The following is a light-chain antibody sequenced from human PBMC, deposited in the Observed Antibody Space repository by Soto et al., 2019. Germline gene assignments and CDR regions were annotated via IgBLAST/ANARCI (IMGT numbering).Light chain of an antibody. CDR2: DVT. CDR3: SSYTNINTRACV. CDR1: SRDVGIYNY. Sequence: QSALTQPRSVSGSPGQSVTVSCTGTSRDVGIYNYVSWYQQRPGTAPKVMIYDVTKRPSGVPDRFSGSKSANTASLTISGLQADDEADYYCSSYTNINTRACVFGTGTKLTVL. J-gene: IGLJ1*01. V-gene: IGLV2-11*01.